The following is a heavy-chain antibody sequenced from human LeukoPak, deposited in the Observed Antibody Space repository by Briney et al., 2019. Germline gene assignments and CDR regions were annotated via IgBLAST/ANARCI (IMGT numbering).Heavy chain of an antibody. CDR3: ARDSPVLLET. V-gene: IGHV7-4-1*02. D-gene: IGHD3-10*01. CDR1: EYTFTDYY. Sequence: ASVKVSCKASEYTFTDYYIHWVRQAPGQGLEWMGWINTNTGNPTYAQGFTGRFVFSLDTSVSTAYLQISSLKAEDTAVYYCARDSPVLLETWGQGTLVTVSS. J-gene: IGHJ5*02. CDR2: INTNTGNP.